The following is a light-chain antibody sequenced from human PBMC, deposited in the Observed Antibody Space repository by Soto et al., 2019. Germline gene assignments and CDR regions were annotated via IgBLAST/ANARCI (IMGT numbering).Light chain of an antibody. J-gene: IGLJ3*02. CDR3: SSYTSSSTLV. V-gene: IGLV2-14*01. Sequence: QSALTQPASVSGSPGQSITISCTGTSSDVGGYNYVSWYQQHPGKAPKLMIYEARNRPSGVSNRFSGSKSGNTASLTISGLQAEDEADYYCSSYTSSSTLVFGGGTKVTVL. CDR1: SSDVGGYNY. CDR2: EAR.